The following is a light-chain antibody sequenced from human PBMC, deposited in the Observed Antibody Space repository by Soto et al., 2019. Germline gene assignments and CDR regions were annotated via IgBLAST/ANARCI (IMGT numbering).Light chain of an antibody. V-gene: IGKV1-5*03. CDR2: KAS. J-gene: IGKJ1*01. CDR3: QQYNGHSRT. Sequence: DIQMTQSPSTLSASVGDRVTITSRASQSISNWLAWYQQKKGKAPKILIYKASYLESGVPSRFRGRGSGTEFTLPISRLQPDDFSTYYCQQYNGHSRTFGQGTKVDIK. CDR1: QSISNW.